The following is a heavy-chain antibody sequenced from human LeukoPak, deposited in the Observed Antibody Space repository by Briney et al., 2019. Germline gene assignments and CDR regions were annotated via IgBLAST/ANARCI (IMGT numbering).Heavy chain of an antibody. D-gene: IGHD4-17*01. J-gene: IGHJ4*02. CDR3: AKSLPLLYGDYGPMPL. CDR1: GFTFSSYA. Sequence: GGSLRLSFAASGFTFSSYAMSWVRQAPGKGLEWVSAISGSGGSTYYADSVKGRFTISRDNSKNTLYLQMNSLRAEDTAVYYCAKSLPLLYGDYGPMPLWGQGTLVTVSS. V-gene: IGHV3-23*01. CDR2: ISGSGGST.